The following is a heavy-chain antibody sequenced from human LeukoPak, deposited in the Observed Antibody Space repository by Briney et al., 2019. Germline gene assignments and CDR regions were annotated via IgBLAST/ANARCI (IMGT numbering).Heavy chain of an antibody. J-gene: IGHJ3*02. V-gene: IGHV4-34*01. CDR2: INHSGST. CDR3: ARRKIERYFDWLLSADAFDI. CDR1: GGSFSGYY. Sequence: SETLSPTCAVYGGSFSGYYWSWIRQPPGKGLEWIGEINHSGSTNYNPSLKSRVTISVDTSKNQFSLKLSSVTAADTAVYYCARRKIERYFDWLLSADAFDIWGQGTMVTVSS. D-gene: IGHD3-9*01.